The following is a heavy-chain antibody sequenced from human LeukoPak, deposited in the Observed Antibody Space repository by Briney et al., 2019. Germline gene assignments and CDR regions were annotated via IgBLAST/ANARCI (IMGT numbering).Heavy chain of an antibody. D-gene: IGHD1-26*01. Sequence: TGGSLRLSCAASGFTFDDYGMSWVRQAPGKGLEWVSAFSGSGGSTYYADSVKGRFTISRDNSKNTLFLQMNSLRAEDTAVYYCAKTGSSRFDYWGQGTLVTVSS. V-gene: IGHV3-23*01. J-gene: IGHJ4*02. CDR2: FSGSGGST. CDR3: AKTGSSRFDY. CDR1: GFTFDDYG.